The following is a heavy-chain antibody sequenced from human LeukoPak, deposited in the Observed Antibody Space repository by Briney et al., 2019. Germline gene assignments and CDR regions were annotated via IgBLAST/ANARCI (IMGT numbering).Heavy chain of an antibody. V-gene: IGHV5-51*01. CDR3: ARLFFDVYRSSRQYYFDF. D-gene: IGHD6-6*01. J-gene: IGHJ4*02. CDR2: IYPGESDA. CDR1: GSTFTSYW. Sequence: GGSLQISCQGSGSTFTSYWIGWVRQVPGKGLEWMGIIYPGESDARYSPSFQGQVTISADKSISTASLQRSSLNAADTAMYYCARLFFDVYRSSRQYYFDFGGQGTLVRVLS.